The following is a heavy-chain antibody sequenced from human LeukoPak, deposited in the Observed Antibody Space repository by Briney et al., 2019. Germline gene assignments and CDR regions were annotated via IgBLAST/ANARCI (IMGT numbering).Heavy chain of an antibody. Sequence: GGSLRLSCAASGFTFSNYAMNWVRQAPGKGLEWVSAISGSSGRTYYTDSVKGRFTISRDNSKNTLYLQMNSLRAEDTAVYYCASLSFYYYDSSGRPFDYWGQGTLVTVSS. D-gene: IGHD3-22*01. CDR2: ISGSSGRT. CDR3: ASLSFYYYDSSGRPFDY. V-gene: IGHV3-23*01. J-gene: IGHJ4*02. CDR1: GFTFSNYA.